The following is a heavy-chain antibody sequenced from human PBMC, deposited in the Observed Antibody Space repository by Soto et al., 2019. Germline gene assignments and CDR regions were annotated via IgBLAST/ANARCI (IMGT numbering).Heavy chain of an antibody. D-gene: IGHD6-13*01. CDR1: GFTVSSNY. CDR3: ARRYSSSWSFDP. Sequence: GGSLRVSSAASGFTVSSNYMSWVRQAPGKGLEWVSVIYSGGSTYYADSVKGRFTISRDNSKNTLYLQMNSPRAEDTAVYYCARRYSSSWSFDPWGQGTLVTVSS. J-gene: IGHJ5*02. CDR2: IYSGGST. V-gene: IGHV3-66*04.